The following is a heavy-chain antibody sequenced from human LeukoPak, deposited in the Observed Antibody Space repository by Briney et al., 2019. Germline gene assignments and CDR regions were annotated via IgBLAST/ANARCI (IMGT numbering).Heavy chain of an antibody. CDR1: GFTFSSYA. D-gene: IGHD6-19*01. V-gene: IGHV3-23*01. CDR3: AKLGGWYGGFPPPPGY. J-gene: IGHJ4*02. CDR2: ISGSGGST. Sequence: GGSLRLSCAASGFTFSSYAMSWIHQAPGKGLEWVSAISGSGGSTYYADSVKGRFTISRDNSKNTLYLQMNSLRAEDTAVYYCAKLGGWYGGFPPPPGYWGQGTLVTVSS.